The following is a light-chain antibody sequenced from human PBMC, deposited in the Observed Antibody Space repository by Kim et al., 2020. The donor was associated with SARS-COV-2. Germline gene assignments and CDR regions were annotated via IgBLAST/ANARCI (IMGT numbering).Light chain of an antibody. J-gene: IGLJ3*02. V-gene: IGLV3-21*04. Sequence: APRKTARITWGGDNIGTKRVNWYQQKAGQAPVLVIYYDSDRPSGIPERFSGSNSGNTATLTISRVEAGDEADYYCQVWDSSSDHWVFGGGTKLTVL. CDR3: QVWDSSSDHWV. CDR1: NIGTKR. CDR2: YDS.